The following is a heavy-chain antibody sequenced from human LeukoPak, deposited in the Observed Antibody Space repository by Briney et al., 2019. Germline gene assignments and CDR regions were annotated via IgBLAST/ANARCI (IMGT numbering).Heavy chain of an antibody. CDR1: GFTFSSYG. J-gene: IGHJ4*02. D-gene: IGHD2-2*01. Sequence: GGSLRLSCAASGFTFSSYGMHWVRQAPGKGLEWVAFIRYDGSNKYYADSVMGRFTISRDNSKNTLYLQMNSLRAEDTAVYYCARGSRYCSSTSCYSRRGYYFDYWGQGTLVTVSS. CDR3: ARGSRYCSSTSCYSRRGYYFDY. V-gene: IGHV3-30*02. CDR2: IRYDGSNK.